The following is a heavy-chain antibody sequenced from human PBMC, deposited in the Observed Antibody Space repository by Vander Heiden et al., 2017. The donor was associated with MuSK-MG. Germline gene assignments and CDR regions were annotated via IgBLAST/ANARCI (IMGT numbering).Heavy chain of an antibody. V-gene: IGHV1-69*01. J-gene: IGHJ4*02. Sequence: QVQLVQSGAEVKKPGSSVKVSCKASGGTFSSYAISWVRQAPGQGLEWMGGIIPIFGTANYAQKFQGRVTITADESTSTAYMELSSMRSEETAVYYCARISGSYYQPESAPDYWGQGTMVTVYS. CDR3: ARISGSYYQPESAPDY. CDR2: IIPIFGTA. CDR1: GGTFSSYA. D-gene: IGHD3-10*01.